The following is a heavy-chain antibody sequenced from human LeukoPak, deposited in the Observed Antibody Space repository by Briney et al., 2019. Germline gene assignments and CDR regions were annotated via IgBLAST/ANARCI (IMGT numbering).Heavy chain of an antibody. D-gene: IGHD3-10*01. Sequence: ASVKVSCKASGYTFTSYGISWVGQAPGQGLEWMGWINPNSGGTNYAQKFQGRVTMTRDTSISTAYMELSRLRSDDTAVYYCAREVGDGSDYWGQGTLVTVSS. CDR3: AREVGDGSDY. V-gene: IGHV1-2*02. CDR2: INPNSGGT. CDR1: GYTFTSYG. J-gene: IGHJ4*02.